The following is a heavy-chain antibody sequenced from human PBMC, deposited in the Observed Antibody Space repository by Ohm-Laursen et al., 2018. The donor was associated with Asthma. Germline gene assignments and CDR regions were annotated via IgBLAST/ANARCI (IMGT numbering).Heavy chain of an antibody. V-gene: IGHV3-21*01. CDR2: ISTASSFI. D-gene: IGHD1-26*01. CDR3: ARIGPEWELPGREYSLHH. CDR1: GFTFSSYW. Sequence: GSLRLSCTASGFTFSSYWMCWVRQAPGKGLEWVASISTASSFIYYADSVRGRFTTSRDNARNSVYLQMNSLRAEDTALYYCARIGPEWELPGREYSLHHWGEGTLVTVSS. J-gene: IGHJ1*01.